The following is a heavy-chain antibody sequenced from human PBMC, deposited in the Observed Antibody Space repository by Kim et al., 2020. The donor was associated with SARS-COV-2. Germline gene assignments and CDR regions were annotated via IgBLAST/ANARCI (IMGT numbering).Heavy chain of an antibody. CDR3: AGSGWSVYYYYMDV. Sequence: PSLKSRVTISVDTSKNQFSLKLSSVTAADTAVYYCAGSGWSVYYYYMDVWGKGTTVTVSS. J-gene: IGHJ6*03. D-gene: IGHD6-19*01. V-gene: IGHV4-39*01.